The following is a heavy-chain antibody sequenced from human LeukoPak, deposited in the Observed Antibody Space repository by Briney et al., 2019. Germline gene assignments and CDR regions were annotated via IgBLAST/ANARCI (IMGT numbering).Heavy chain of an antibody. Sequence: GGSLRLSCAASGFAFSNFWMSWVRQAPRKGLEWVGNIRQDGNVKYYVASVKGRFTISRDNAKNSLYLQMNSLTVEDTAVYYCATSYDSSGNNWGQGTLVTVSS. CDR1: GFAFSNFW. CDR3: ATSYDSSGNN. CDR2: IRQDGNVK. V-gene: IGHV3-7*01. J-gene: IGHJ4*02. D-gene: IGHD3-22*01.